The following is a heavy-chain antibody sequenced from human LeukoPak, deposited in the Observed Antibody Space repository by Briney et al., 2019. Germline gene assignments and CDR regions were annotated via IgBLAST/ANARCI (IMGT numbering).Heavy chain of an antibody. CDR1: GFTFSDYY. Sequence: GGSLRLSCAASGFTFSDYYMSWIRQAPGKGLEWVSYISSSGSTIYYADSVKGRFTISRDNAKNSLYLQMNSLRAEDTAVYYCARDRDPGAIYYYNYMDVWGKGTTVTVSS. CDR2: ISSSGSTI. CDR3: ARDRDPGAIYYYNYMDV. D-gene: IGHD2-2*01. J-gene: IGHJ6*03. V-gene: IGHV3-11*04.